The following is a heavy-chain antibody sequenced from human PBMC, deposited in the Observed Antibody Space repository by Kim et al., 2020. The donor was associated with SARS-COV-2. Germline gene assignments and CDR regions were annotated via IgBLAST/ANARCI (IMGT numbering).Heavy chain of an antibody. CDR2: IYPGDSDT. CDR1: GYSFTSYW. Sequence: GESLKISCKGSGYSFTSYWIGWVRQMPGKGLEWMGIIYPGDSDTRYSPSFQGQVTISADKSISTAYLQWSSLKASDTAMYYCARGEGQWLVHNWFDPWGQGTLVTVSS. J-gene: IGHJ5*02. CDR3: ARGEGQWLVHNWFDP. D-gene: IGHD6-19*01. V-gene: IGHV5-51*01.